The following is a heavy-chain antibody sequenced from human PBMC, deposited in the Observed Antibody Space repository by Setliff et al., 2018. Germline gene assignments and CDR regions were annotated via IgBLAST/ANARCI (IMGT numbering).Heavy chain of an antibody. CDR2: LIPILRRT. CDR1: GGTFSSYV. CDR3: AGELRSPFWHSDF. D-gene: IGHD3-16*01. Sequence: SVKVSCKASGGTFSSYVITWVRQAPGQGLEWMGRLIPILRRTNYAENFQGRVSITADGSTNTVHMEVTRLRTEDTAVYYCAGELRSPFWHSDFWGQGTLVTVSS. J-gene: IGHJ4*02. V-gene: IGHV1-69*13.